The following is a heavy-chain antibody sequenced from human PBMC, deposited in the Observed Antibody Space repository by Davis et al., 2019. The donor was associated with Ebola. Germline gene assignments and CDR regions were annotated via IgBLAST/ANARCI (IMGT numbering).Heavy chain of an antibody. CDR2: IKQDGSEK. CDR3: ARDYYGSGSYPLNWFDP. CDR1: GFTFSSYS. Sequence: GGSLRLSCAASGFTFSSYSMNWVRQAPGKGLEWVANIKQDGSEKYYVDSVKGRFTISRDNAKNSLYLQMNSLRAEDTAVYYCARDYYGSGSYPLNWFDPWGQGTLVTVSS. D-gene: IGHD3-10*01. V-gene: IGHV3-7*03. J-gene: IGHJ5*02.